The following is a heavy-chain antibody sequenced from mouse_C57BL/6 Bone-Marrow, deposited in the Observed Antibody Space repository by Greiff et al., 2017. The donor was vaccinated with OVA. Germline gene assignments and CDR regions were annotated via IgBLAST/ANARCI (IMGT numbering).Heavy chain of an antibody. CDR2: IYPRDGST. D-gene: IGHD1-1*01. Sequence: VQLQQSDAELVKPGASVKISCKVSGYTFTDHTIHWMKQRPEQGLEWIGYIYPRDGSTKYNEKFKGKATLTADKSSSTAYMQLNSLTSEDSAVYFCARRLYYYGSSYDYAMDYWGQGTSVTVSS. CDR3: ARRLYYYGSSYDYAMDY. J-gene: IGHJ4*01. V-gene: IGHV1-78*01. CDR1: GYTFTDHT.